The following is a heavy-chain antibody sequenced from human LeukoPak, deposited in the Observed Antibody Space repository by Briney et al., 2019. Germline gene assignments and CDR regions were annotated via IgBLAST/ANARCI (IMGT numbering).Heavy chain of an antibody. V-gene: IGHV3-7*02. CDR2: IKQDGSEK. CDR3: ARAGDYYDSSGHSFLDAFDM. CDR1: GFTFSSYW. D-gene: IGHD3-22*01. Sequence: HPGGSLRLSCAASGFTFSSYWMSWVRQAPGKGLEWVANIKQDGSEKYYVDSVKGRFTISRDNAKNSLYLQMNSLRAEDTAVYYCARAGDYYDSSGHSFLDAFDMWGQGTMVTVSS. J-gene: IGHJ3*02.